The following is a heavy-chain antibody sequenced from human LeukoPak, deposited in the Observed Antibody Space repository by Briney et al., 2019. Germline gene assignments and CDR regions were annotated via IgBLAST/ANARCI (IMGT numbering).Heavy chain of an antibody. CDR3: ARVVCSGGSCYRHFDY. CDR1: GGTFSSYA. V-gene: IGHV1-69*06. J-gene: IGHJ4*02. D-gene: IGHD2-15*01. Sequence: SVKVSCKASGGTFSSYAISWVRQAPGQGLEWMGGIIPIFGTANYAQKFQGRVTITADKSTSTAYMELSSLRSEDTAVYYCARVVCSGGSCYRHFDYWGQGTLVTVSS. CDR2: IIPIFGTA.